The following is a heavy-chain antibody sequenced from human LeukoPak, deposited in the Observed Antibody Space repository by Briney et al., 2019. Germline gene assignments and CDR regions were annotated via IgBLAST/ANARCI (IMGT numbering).Heavy chain of an antibody. CDR1: GGSISSGGYY. J-gene: IGHJ4*02. V-gene: IGHV4-61*08. D-gene: IGHD3-10*01. Sequence: SETLSLTCTVSGGSISSGGYYWSWIRQPPGKRLEWIGYIYYSGSTNYNPSLKSRLTISLDTSKNQFSLKLSSVTAADTAVYYCARVLNPWFGEFAFDYWGQGALVIVSS. CDR3: ARVLNPWFGEFAFDY. CDR2: IYYSGST.